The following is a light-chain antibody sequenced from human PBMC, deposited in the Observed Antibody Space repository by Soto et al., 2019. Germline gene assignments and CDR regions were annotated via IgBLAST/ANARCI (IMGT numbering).Light chain of an antibody. J-gene: IGKJ1*01. CDR3: QQYGSSPWT. CDR2: GAS. CDR1: QSVSSSY. Sequence: EIVLTQSPGHLSLSPGARATLSCRASQSVSSSYLAWYQQKPGQAPRLLIYGASSRATGIPDRFSGSGSGTDFTLTISRLEPEDFAVYYCQQYGSSPWTFGQGTKVEIK. V-gene: IGKV3-20*01.